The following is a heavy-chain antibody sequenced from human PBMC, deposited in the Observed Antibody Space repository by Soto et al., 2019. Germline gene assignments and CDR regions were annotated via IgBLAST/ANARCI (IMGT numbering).Heavy chain of an antibody. D-gene: IGHD3-22*01. CDR3: ARLTYYYDSSGYYYRYYYYGMDV. CDR1: GYSFTSYW. J-gene: IGHJ6*02. V-gene: IGHV5-51*01. CDR2: IYPGDSDT. Sequence: PGESLKISCKGSGYSFTSYWIVWVRQMPGKGLEWMGIIYPGDSDTRYSPSFQGQVTISADKSISTAYLQWSSLKASDTAMYYCARLTYYYDSSGYYYRYYYYGMDVWGQGTTVTVSS.